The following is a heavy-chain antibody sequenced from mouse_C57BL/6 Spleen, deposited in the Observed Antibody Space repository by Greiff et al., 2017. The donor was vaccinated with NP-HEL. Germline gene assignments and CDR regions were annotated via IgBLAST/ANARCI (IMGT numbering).Heavy chain of an antibody. Sequence: QVQLQQPGAELVKPGASVKLSCKASGYTFTSYWMQWVKQRPGQGLEWIGEIDPSDSYTNYNQKFKGKATLTVDTSSSTAYMQLSSLTSEDSAVYYCARIYYYGSSPYYFDYWGQGTTLTVSS. CDR3: ARIYYYGSSPYYFDY. CDR1: GYTFTSYW. J-gene: IGHJ2*01. D-gene: IGHD1-1*01. CDR2: IDPSDSYT. V-gene: IGHV1-50*01.